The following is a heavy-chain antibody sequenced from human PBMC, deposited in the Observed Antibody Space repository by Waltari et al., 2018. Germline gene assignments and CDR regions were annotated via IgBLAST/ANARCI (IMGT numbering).Heavy chain of an antibody. CDR1: GGSISSGSYY. CDR2: TYTSGST. Sequence: QVQLQESGPGLVKPSQTLSLTCTVSGGSISSGSYYWSWIRQPAGKGLEWIGYTYTSGSTNNTPSLNSRVTISVDTSKNQFSLKLSSVTAADTAVYYCAQGGYYYYFDYWGQGTLVTVSS. V-gene: IGHV4-61*09. D-gene: IGHD3-22*01. CDR3: AQGGYYYYFDY. J-gene: IGHJ4*02.